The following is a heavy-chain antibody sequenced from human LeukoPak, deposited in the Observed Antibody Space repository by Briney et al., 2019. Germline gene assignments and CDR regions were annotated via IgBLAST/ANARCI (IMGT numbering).Heavy chain of an antibody. D-gene: IGHD3-3*01. CDR3: ARDYPPRYYDFWSGYET. Sequence: GGSLRLSCAASEFTFSSYRMDWVRQAPGKGLEWVASISSGSIEIYYADAVKGRFTISRDNSKNTLYLQMNSLRAEDTAVYYCARDYPPRYYDFWSGYETWGQGTLVTVSS. CDR1: EFTFSSYR. V-gene: IGHV3-21*01. CDR2: ISSGSIEI. J-gene: IGHJ5*02.